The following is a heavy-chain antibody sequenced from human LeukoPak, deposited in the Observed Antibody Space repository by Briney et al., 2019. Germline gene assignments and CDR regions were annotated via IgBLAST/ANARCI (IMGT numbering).Heavy chain of an antibody. CDR1: GGSTSSYY. D-gene: IGHD6-19*01. Sequence: PSETLSLTCTVSGGSTSSYYWTWIRQPPGKRLEWLGYIYYSGTTSYNPALKSRLTISLDTSKNQFSLKLTSVTAADTAVYHCARGHPLYSSGWGGGAFDLWGQGTMVTVSS. J-gene: IGHJ3*01. V-gene: IGHV4-59*01. CDR3: ARGHPLYSSGWGGGAFDL. CDR2: IYYSGTT.